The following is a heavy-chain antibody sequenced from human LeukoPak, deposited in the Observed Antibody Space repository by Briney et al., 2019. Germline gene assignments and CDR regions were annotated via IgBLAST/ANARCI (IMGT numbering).Heavy chain of an antibody. CDR3: ARLASYFDF. J-gene: IGHJ4*02. CDR1: GGSISGSSYY. Sequence: PSETVSLTCTVSGGSISGSSYYWGWIRQPPGKGLEWIGTIYFGGTTYYNPSLKSRVTISGDTSKNQFSLKLNSVTAADTAVYYCARLASYFDFWGQGTLVTVSS. CDR2: IYFGGTT. V-gene: IGHV4-39*01.